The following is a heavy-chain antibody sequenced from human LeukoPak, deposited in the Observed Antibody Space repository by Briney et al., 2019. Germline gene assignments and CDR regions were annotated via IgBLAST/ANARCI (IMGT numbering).Heavy chain of an antibody. CDR3: SRTYGDYDYYYGLDV. CDR1: GFTVSNNY. D-gene: IGHD4-17*01. CDR2: INSDGNT. V-gene: IGHV3-66*01. J-gene: IGHJ6*02. Sequence: GGSLRLSCAASGFTVSNNYMAWVRQAPGMGLEWVSVINSDGNTYYADSVKGRFTISRDNFKNTLFLQMNSLRAEDTAVYFCSRTYGDYDYYYGLDVWGQGTTVTVSS.